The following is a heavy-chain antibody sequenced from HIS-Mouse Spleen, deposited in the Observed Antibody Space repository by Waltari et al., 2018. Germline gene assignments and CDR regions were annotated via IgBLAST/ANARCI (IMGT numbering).Heavy chain of an antibody. V-gene: IGHV3-30*04. Sequence: QVQLVESGGGVVQPGRSLRLSCAASGFTFSSYAMPWVRPAPGKGLGGVAVISYDGSNKYYADSVKGRFTIARDNSKNTLYLQMNSLRAEDTAVYYCARDAPPPKGGWELPGHWGQGTLVTVSS. CDR2: ISYDGSNK. CDR3: ARDAPPPKGGWELPGH. J-gene: IGHJ4*02. CDR1: GFTFSSYA. D-gene: IGHD1-26*01.